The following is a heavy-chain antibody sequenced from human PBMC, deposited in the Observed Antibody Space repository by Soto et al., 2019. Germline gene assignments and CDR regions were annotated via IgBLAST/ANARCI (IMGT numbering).Heavy chain of an antibody. V-gene: IGHV1-3*01. J-gene: IGHJ4*02. Sequence: ASVKVSCKASGYTFINYAIHWVRQAPGQRLEWLGWINAGSGTTKYSQKFQGRVTITRDTSATTAYMELSSLRSGDTAVYYCARTAASGTAYRYWGQGTLVTVSS. CDR3: ARTAASGTAYRY. CDR1: GYTFINYA. D-gene: IGHD6-13*01. CDR2: INAGSGTT.